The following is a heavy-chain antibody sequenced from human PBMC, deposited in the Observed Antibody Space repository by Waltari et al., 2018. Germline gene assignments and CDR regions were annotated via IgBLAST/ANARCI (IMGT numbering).Heavy chain of an antibody. Sequence: QVQLQESGPGLVTPSETLSLTCAVSGYSISSGYYWGWLRQPPGKGLEWIGSIYHSGSTYYNPSLKSRVTISVDTSKNQFSLKLSSVTAADTAVYYCAKEWDIVVVVPGAFDIWGQGTMVTVSS. D-gene: IGHD2-15*01. CDR3: AKEWDIVVVVPGAFDI. J-gene: IGHJ3*02. CDR1: GYSISSGYY. V-gene: IGHV4-38-2*02. CDR2: IYHSGST.